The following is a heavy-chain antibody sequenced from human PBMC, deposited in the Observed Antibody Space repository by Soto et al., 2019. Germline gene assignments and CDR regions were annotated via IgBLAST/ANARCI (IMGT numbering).Heavy chain of an antibody. Sequence: EVQLVESGGGLVQPGGSLRLSCAASGFTFSSYNMNWVRQAPGKGLEWLSYISSSSSFIYFADSVKGRFTISRDNAKNSLSLQVNSLRDEDTAVYYCARDSDYYGMDVWGQGTTVTVSS. J-gene: IGHJ6*02. CDR1: GFTFSSYN. CDR3: ARDSDYYGMDV. V-gene: IGHV3-48*02. D-gene: IGHD3-10*01. CDR2: ISSSSSFI.